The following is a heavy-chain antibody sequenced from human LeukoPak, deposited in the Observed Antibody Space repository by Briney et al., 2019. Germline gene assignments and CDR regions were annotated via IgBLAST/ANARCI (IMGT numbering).Heavy chain of an antibody. CDR3: ANGGFGDYDSHQIDY. Sequence: GGSLRLSCAASGFTVSSNYMSWVRQAPGKGLEWVSVIYSGGSTYYADSVKGRFTISRDNSKNTLYLQMNSLRAEDTAVYYCANGGFGDYDSHQIDYWGQGTLVTVSS. J-gene: IGHJ4*02. CDR1: GFTVSSNY. D-gene: IGHD4-17*01. CDR2: IYSGGST. V-gene: IGHV3-66*01.